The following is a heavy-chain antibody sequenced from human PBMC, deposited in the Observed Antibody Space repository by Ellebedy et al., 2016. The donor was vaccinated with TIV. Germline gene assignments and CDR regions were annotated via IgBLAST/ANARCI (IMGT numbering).Heavy chain of an antibody. V-gene: IGHV3-30*04. D-gene: IGHD6-13*01. CDR2: ISYDGSNK. CDR1: GFTFSSYA. Sequence: PGGSLRLSCAASGFTFSSYAMHWVRQAPGKGLEWVAVISYDGSNKYYADSVKGRFTISRDNSKNTLYLQMNSLRVEDTAVYYCAREGSPLAAAGLSWGQGTLVTVSS. J-gene: IGHJ5*02. CDR3: AREGSPLAAAGLS.